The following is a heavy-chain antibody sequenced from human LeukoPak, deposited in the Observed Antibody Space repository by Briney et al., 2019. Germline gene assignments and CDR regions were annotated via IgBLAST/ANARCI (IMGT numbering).Heavy chain of an antibody. V-gene: IGHV3-23*01. D-gene: IGHD3-3*01. J-gene: IGHJ4*02. CDR3: AKVDLGYYDFWSGYDFDF. Sequence: PGGSLRLSCAASGFTFSSYAMSWVRQAPGKGLEWVSALSGSGGSTYYADSVKGRFTISRDNSKNTLYLQMSSLRAEDTAVYYCAKVDLGYYDFWSGYDFDFWGQGTLVTVSS. CDR2: LSGSGGST. CDR1: GFTFSSYA.